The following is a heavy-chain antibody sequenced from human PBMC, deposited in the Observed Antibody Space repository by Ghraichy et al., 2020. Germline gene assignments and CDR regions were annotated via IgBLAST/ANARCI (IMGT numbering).Heavy chain of an antibody. V-gene: IGHV1-69*13. CDR3: AADGAKSDAFDI. CDR1: GGSFDNYK. J-gene: IGHJ3*02. Sequence: SVKVSCKVSGGSFDNYKINWVRQAPGQRLEWMGGIIPIFITANYAQKFQGRVTITADQSTNTAYLELSSLRFDDSAVYSCAADGAKSDAFDIWGQGTLVTVAS. CDR2: IIPIFITA. D-gene: IGHD4/OR15-4a*01.